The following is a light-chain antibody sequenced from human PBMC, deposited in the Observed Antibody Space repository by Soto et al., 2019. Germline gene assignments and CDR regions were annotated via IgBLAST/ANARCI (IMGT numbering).Light chain of an antibody. CDR1: SGHSSYA. Sequence: QLVLTQSPSASASLGASVKLTCTLSSGHSSYAIAWHQQQPEKGPRYLMKLNSDGSHSKGDGLPDRFSGSSSGTERYLTISSLQSEDEADYYCQTWSTGIRVFGGGTKLTVL. J-gene: IGLJ3*02. CDR3: QTWSTGIRV. V-gene: IGLV4-69*01. CDR2: LNSDGSH.